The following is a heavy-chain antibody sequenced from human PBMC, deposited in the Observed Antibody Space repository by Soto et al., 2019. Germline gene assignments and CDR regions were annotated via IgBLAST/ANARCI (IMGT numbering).Heavy chain of an antibody. D-gene: IGHD3-22*01. J-gene: IGHJ4*02. CDR3: ATAKYYYDSSGYNDY. CDR2: IIPIFGTA. V-gene: IGHV1-69*06. CDR1: GGTFSSYA. Sequence: GASVKVSCKASGGTFSSYAISWVRQAPGQGLEWMGGIIPIFGTANYAQKFQGRVTITADKSTSTAYMELSSLRSEDTAVYYCATAKYYYDSSGYNDYWGQGTLVTAPQ.